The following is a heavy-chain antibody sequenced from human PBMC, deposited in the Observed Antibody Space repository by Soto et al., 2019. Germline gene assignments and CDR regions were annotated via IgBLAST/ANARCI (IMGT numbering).Heavy chain of an antibody. J-gene: IGHJ4*02. CDR3: TTGGVLWFGEYDY. D-gene: IGHD3-10*01. V-gene: IGHV3-15*01. CDR1: GFTFSNAW. Sequence: GGSLRLSCAASGFTFSNAWMSWVRQAPGKGLEWVGRIKSKTDGGTTDYAAPVKGRFTISRDDSKNTLYLQMNSLKTEDTAVYYCTTGGVLWFGEYDYWGQGTLVTVSS. CDR2: IKSKTDGGTT.